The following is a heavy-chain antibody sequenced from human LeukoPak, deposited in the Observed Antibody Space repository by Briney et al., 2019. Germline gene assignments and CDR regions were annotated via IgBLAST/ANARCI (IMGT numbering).Heavy chain of an antibody. J-gene: IGHJ3*02. CDR1: GGTFSSYA. CDR2: IIPIFGTA. V-gene: IGHV1-69*05. D-gene: IGHD2-2*01. CDR3: ARFRWCTSCFAFDI. Sequence: SVKVSCKASGGTFSSYAISWVRQAPGQGLEWMGGIIPIFGTANYAQKFQGRVTITTDESTSTAYMELSSLRSEDTAVYYCARFRWCTSCFAFDIWGQGTMVTVSS.